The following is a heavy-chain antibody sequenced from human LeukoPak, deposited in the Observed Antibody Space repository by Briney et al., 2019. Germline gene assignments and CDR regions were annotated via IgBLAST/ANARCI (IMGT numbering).Heavy chain of an antibody. V-gene: IGHV6-1*01. CDR3: TTSVVRPDDAFDI. Sequence: SQTLSLTCAISGDSVSSNSAAWNWIRQSPSRGLEWLGGTYYRSKWYNDYAVSVKSRITINPDTSKNQFSLQLNSVTPEDTAVYYCTTSVVRPDDAFDIWGQGTMVTVSS. CDR2: TYYRSKWYN. CDR1: GDSVSSNSAA. D-gene: IGHD3-10*01. J-gene: IGHJ3*02.